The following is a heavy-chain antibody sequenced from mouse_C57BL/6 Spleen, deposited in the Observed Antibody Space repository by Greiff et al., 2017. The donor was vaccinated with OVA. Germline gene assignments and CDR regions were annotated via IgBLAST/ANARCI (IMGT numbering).Heavy chain of an antibody. CDR3: ARGTVVATDYAMDY. Sequence: QVQLQQPGAELVKPGASVKMSCKASGYTFTSYWITWVKQRPGQGLEWIGDIYPGSGSTNYNEKFKSKATLTVDTSSSTAYMQLSSLTSEDSAVYYCARGTVVATDYAMDYGGQGTSVTVSS. V-gene: IGHV1-55*01. CDR2: IYPGSGST. J-gene: IGHJ4*01. CDR1: GYTFTSYW. D-gene: IGHD1-1*01.